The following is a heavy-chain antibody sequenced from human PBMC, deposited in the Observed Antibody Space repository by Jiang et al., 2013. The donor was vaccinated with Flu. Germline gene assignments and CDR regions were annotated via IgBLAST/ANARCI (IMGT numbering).Heavy chain of an antibody. J-gene: IGHJ4*02. CDR1: GYSFTSYW. D-gene: IGHD3-22*01. V-gene: IGHV5-51*01. CDR2: IYPSDSDT. Sequence: GAEVKKPGESLKISCKGSGYSFTSYWIGWVRQMPGKGLEWMGIIYPSDSDTRYSPSFQGQVTISADKSISTAYLQWSSLKASDTAMYYCARRSYYDSSGYYYYYFDYWGQGTLVTVSS. CDR3: ARRSYYDSSGYYYYYFDY.